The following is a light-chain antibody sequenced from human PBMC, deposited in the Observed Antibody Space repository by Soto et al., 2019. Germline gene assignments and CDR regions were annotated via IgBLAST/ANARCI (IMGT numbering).Light chain of an antibody. CDR2: GAS. Sequence: EIVLTQSPGTLSLSPWERATLSCRASQSVGSDYLAWYQQKPGQAPRILIYGASTRATGVPTRFSGSGSGTEFTLTISSLQSEDLAVYHCQQYNKWPQTFGQGTKVDI. J-gene: IGKJ1*01. CDR1: QSVGSD. V-gene: IGKV3-15*01. CDR3: QQYNKWPQT.